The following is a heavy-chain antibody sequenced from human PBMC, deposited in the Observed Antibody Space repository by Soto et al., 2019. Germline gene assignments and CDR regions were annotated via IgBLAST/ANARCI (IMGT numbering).Heavy chain of an antibody. CDR3: AGGVAGLPFDY. CDR1: GGTFSSYA. V-gene: IGHV1-69*01. Sequence: QVQLVQSGAEVKKPGSSVKVSCKASGGTFSSYAISWVRQAPGQGLEWMGGIIPIFGTANYAQKLQGRVTISADESSRTAYVVLWSLRSEGTAVYYCAGGVAGLPFDYWGQGTLVTVSS. J-gene: IGHJ4*02. CDR2: IIPIFGTA. D-gene: IGHD2-15*01.